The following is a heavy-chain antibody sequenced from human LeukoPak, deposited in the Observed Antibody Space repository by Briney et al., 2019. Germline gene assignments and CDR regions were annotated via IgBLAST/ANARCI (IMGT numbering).Heavy chain of an antibody. CDR1: GYTFTGYY. CDR3: ARDPDIVATDGDY. D-gene: IGHD5-12*01. V-gene: IGHV1-2*02. CDR2: IIPNSGGT. Sequence: ASVKVSCKASGYTFTGYYMHWVRQAPGQGLEWMGWIIPNSGGTNYAQKFQGRVTMTRDTSISTAYMELSRLRSDDTAVYYCARDPDIVATDGDYWGQGTLVTVSS. J-gene: IGHJ4*02.